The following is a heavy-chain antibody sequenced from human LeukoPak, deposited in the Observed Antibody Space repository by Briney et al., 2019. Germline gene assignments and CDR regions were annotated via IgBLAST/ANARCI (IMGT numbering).Heavy chain of an antibody. J-gene: IGHJ4*02. CDR2: INYSGST. Sequence: SGTLSLTCTVSGGSVSSSSHYWAWIRQPPGKGLEWIGSINYSGSTYYNPSLKSRITISVDTSKNQFSLKLSSVTAADTAVYYCVREHSSSADYWGQGTLVTVSS. CDR1: GGSVSSSSHY. D-gene: IGHD6-6*01. V-gene: IGHV4-39*07. CDR3: VREHSSSADY.